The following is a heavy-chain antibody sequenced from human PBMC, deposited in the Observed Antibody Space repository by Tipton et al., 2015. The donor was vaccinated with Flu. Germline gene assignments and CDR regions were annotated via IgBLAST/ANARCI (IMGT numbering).Heavy chain of an antibody. J-gene: IGHJ3*02. CDR3: ARDGENVLGLDI. CDR1: GFTFTSYY. Sequence: QVQLVQSGAEVKKPGASVKVSCKTSGFTFTSYYIHWVRQAPGQGLEWMAIINPSGGSTTYAQQFQGRVTLTRDTSTRTVYMELSSLRSEDTAVYYCARDGENVLGLDIWGPGTMVTVSS. CDR2: INPSGGST. V-gene: IGHV1-46*01. D-gene: IGHD2-8*01.